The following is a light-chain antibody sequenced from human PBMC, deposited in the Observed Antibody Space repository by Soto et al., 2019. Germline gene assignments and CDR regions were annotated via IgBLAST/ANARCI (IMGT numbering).Light chain of an antibody. CDR1: QSIGSW. Sequence: TQMTQSPSTLSASLGHRVTITIRSSQSIGSWLAWYQQKPGKAPKLLIYKTSILENGVPSRFSGSGSGTEFTLSISSLQPDDFATYYCHQYNSYWTFGQGTKVDNK. CDR2: KTS. V-gene: IGKV1-5*03. J-gene: IGKJ1*01. CDR3: HQYNSYWT.